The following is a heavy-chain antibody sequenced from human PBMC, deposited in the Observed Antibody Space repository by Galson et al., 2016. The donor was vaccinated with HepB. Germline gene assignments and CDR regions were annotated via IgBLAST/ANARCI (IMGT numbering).Heavy chain of an antibody. D-gene: IGHD3-9*01. CDR2: IYQTGTT. CDR1: DGSISSYSYS. J-gene: IGHJ6*02. V-gene: IGHV4-30-2*01. Sequence: TLSLTCAVSDGSISSYSYSWSWIRQPPGKGLEWIGHIYQTGTTHYSPSLRSRVTISVDRSKNQFSLKLSSVTAADTAVYYCARGGAGYYYYGLDVWGQGTTVTVSS. CDR3: ARGGAGYYYYGLDV.